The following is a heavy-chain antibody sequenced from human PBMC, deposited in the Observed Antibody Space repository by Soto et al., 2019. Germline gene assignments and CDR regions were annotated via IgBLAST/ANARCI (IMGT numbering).Heavy chain of an antibody. CDR3: ARQLVVVPAAIPAFDY. J-gene: IGHJ4*02. CDR2: IYYSGRT. Sequence: QLQLQESGPGLVKPSETLSLTCTVSGGSISSSSYYWGWIRQPPGQGLEWIGSIYYSGRTYYNPSLKSRVTISVDTSKNQFSLKLSSVTAADTAVYYCARQLVVVPAAIPAFDYWGQGTLVTVSS. CDR1: GGSISSSSYY. D-gene: IGHD2-2*01. V-gene: IGHV4-39*01.